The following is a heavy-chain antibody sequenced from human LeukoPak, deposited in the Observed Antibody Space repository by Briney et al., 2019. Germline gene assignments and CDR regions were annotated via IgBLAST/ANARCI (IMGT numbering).Heavy chain of an antibody. J-gene: IGHJ3*02. V-gene: IGHV3-48*03. CDR3: AIEHGSYYNAFDI. CDR2: ISSSGSTI. Sequence: PGGSLRLSCAASGFTFSSYEMNWVRQAPGKGLEWVSYISSSGSTIYYADSVKGRFTISRDNAKNSLCLQMNSLRAEDTAVYSCAIEHGSYYNAFDIWGQGTMVTVSS. D-gene: IGHD1-26*01. CDR1: GFTFSSYE.